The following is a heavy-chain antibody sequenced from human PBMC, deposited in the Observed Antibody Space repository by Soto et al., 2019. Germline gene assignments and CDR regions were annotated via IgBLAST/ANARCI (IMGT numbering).Heavy chain of an antibody. V-gene: IGHV3-64D*08. D-gene: IGHD3-22*01. J-gene: IGHJ4*02. CDR1: GFTFSSYA. CDR3: VIGSVLYDSSGKGPY. CDR2: ISSNGGST. Sequence: GGSLRLSCSASGFTFSSYAMHWVRQAPGKGLEYVSAISSNGGSTYYADSVKGRFTISRDNSKNTLYLQMSSLRAEDTAVYYCVIGSVLYDSSGKGPYWGQGTLVTVSS.